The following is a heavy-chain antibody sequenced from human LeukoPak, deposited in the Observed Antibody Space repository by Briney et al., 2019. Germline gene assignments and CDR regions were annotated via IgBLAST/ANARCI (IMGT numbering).Heavy chain of an antibody. CDR2: INPSAGST. CDR3: ARSGLLAAAGGPFDY. Sequence: GASVKVSCKASGYTFTSYYMHWVRQAPGQGLEWMGIINPSAGSTSYAQKFQGSVTMTRDTSTRTVYMELSSLRSEDTAVYYCARSGLLAAAGGPFDYWGQGTLVTDSS. V-gene: IGHV1-46*01. J-gene: IGHJ4*02. D-gene: IGHD6-13*01. CDR1: GYTFTSYY.